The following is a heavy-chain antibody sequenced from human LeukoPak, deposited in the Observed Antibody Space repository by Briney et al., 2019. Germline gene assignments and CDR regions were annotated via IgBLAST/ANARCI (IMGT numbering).Heavy chain of an antibody. V-gene: IGHV4-59*01. J-gene: IGHJ4*02. CDR3: ARDRYSYGY. CDR2: IYYSGST. D-gene: IGHD5-18*01. CDR1: GGSISSYY. Sequence: PSETQSLTCTVSGGSISSYYWSWIRQPPGKGLEWIGFIYYSGSTNYNPSLKSRVTISVDTSKNQFSLKLRSVTAADTAVYYCARDRYSYGYWGQGTLVTVSS.